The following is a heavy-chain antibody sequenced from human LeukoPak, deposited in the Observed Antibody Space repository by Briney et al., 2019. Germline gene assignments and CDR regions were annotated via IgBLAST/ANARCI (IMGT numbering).Heavy chain of an antibody. D-gene: IGHD6-6*01. V-gene: IGHV3-21*01. CDR3: ARDDRDISSYRFDY. CDR2: ISSNSRDI. Sequence: GGSLRLSCAASGFTFNTYSMNWVRQAPGKGLEWVSSISSNSRDIYYADSVKGRFTVSRDNAKNSLHLQMNSLRAEDTAVYYCARDDRDISSYRFDYWGHGILVTVSS. CDR1: GFTFNTYS. J-gene: IGHJ4*01.